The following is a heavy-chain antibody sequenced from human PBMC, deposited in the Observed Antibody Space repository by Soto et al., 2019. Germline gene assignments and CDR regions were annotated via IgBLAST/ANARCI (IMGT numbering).Heavy chain of an antibody. D-gene: IGHD3-22*01. Sequence: QVQLVQSGAEVRKPGASVKVSCKTSGYIFTSYFMHWVRQAPGQGLEWLGIINPYEGSPTYAEKFHGRVTMTRDTSTSTVDMKLSSLRSEDTAIYYCARELGYYDTSDPLDCWGQGTLVTVSS. CDR2: INPYEGSP. J-gene: IGHJ4*02. CDR3: ARELGYYDTSDPLDC. V-gene: IGHV1-46*01. CDR1: GYIFTSYF.